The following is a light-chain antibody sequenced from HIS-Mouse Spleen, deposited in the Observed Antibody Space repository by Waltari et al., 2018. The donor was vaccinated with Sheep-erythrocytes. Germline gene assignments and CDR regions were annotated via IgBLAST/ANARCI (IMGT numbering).Light chain of an antibody. V-gene: IGLV2-11*01. Sequence: QSALTQPRSVSGSPGQSVTISCPGTSSDVGGYNSVSWYQQYPGKAPKLMIYDVSKRPSGVPDRFSGSKSGNTASLTISGLQAEDEADYYCCSYAGSYNHVFATGTKVTVL. CDR3: CSYAGSYNHV. J-gene: IGLJ1*01. CDR2: DVS. CDR1: SSDVGGYNS.